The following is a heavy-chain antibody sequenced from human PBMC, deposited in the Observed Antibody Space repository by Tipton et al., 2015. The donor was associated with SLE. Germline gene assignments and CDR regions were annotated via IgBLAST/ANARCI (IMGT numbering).Heavy chain of an antibody. D-gene: IGHD2-21*02. CDR3: ARGMVTWRGAIIGVDV. CDR2: ISYGGGT. CDR1: GGSISNNY. Sequence: TPSLTCSVSGGSISNNYWMWIRQPPGKGLEWIGYISYGGGTNYNPSLKSRVTISVDTAKNQFSLRLSSVTAADTAVYYCARGMVTWRGAIIGVDVWGPGTTVNVSS. J-gene: IGHJ6*02. V-gene: IGHV4-59*08.